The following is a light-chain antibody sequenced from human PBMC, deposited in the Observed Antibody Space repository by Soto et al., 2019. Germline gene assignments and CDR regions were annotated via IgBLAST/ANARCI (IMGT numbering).Light chain of an antibody. J-gene: IGKJ2*01. Sequence: EIALTQSPGPLSLSPGERATLSCRARQSVSSSYLAWYQQKPGQAPRLLIYGASSRATGIPDRFNGSGSGTDFTLTISRVEPEDFAEYYCQQYGSSTRTFGQGTKLEIK. CDR3: QQYGSSTRT. CDR1: QSVSSSY. V-gene: IGKV3-20*01. CDR2: GAS.